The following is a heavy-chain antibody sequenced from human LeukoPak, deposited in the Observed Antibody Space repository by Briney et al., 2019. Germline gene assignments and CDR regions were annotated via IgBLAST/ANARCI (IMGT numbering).Heavy chain of an antibody. CDR1: GFTFSRYW. V-gene: IGHV3-23*01. CDR3: AKGHLAVAS. J-gene: IGHJ5*02. D-gene: IGHD6-19*01. CDR2: ISGSGDST. Sequence: PGGSLRLSCEASGFTFSRYWMHWVRQAPGKGLEWVSGISGSGDSTYYADSVKGRFTISRDNSKNTLYLQMNSLRAEDTALYYCAKGHLAVASWGQGSLVTVSS.